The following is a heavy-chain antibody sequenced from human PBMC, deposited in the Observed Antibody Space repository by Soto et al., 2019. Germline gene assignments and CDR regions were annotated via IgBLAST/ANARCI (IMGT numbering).Heavy chain of an antibody. J-gene: IGHJ6*03. D-gene: IGHD1-1*01. CDR3: ARERYNWNDAYYYYYMDV. V-gene: IGHV3-48*01. CDR2: ISSSSSTI. Sequence: EVQLVESGGGLVQPGGSLRLSCAASGFTFSSYSMNWVRQAPGKGLEWVSYISSSSSTIYYADSVKGRFTISRDNAKNSLYLQMNSLRAEDTAVYYCARERYNWNDAYYYYYMDVWGKGTTVTVSS. CDR1: GFTFSSYS.